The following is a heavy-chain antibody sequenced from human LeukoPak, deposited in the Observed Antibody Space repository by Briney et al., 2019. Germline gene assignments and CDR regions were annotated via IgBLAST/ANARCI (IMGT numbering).Heavy chain of an antibody. D-gene: IGHD1-26*01. Sequence: GGSLRLSCAASGFTFSNYEMNWVRQAPGKGLEWVSYVSSTGSTIYYADSVKGRFTISRDNAKNSLYLQMNSLRAEDTALYYCASGGIYYGAAFDFWGQGTLVTVSS. CDR1: GFTFSNYE. CDR2: VSSTGSTI. J-gene: IGHJ4*02. CDR3: ASGGIYYGAAFDF. V-gene: IGHV3-48*03.